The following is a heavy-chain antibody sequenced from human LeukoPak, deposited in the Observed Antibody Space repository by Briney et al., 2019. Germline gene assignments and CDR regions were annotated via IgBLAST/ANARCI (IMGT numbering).Heavy chain of an antibody. CDR3: ARPRHGVRGSNWFDP. CDR1: GGSFSGYY. D-gene: IGHD3-10*01. CDR2: INHSGST. Sequence: SETLSLTCAVYGGSFSGYYWSWIRQPPGKGLEWIGEINHSGSTNYNPSLKSRVTVSVDTSKNQFSLKLSSVTAADTAVYYCARPRHGVRGSNWFDPWGQGTLVTVSS. V-gene: IGHV4-34*01. J-gene: IGHJ5*02.